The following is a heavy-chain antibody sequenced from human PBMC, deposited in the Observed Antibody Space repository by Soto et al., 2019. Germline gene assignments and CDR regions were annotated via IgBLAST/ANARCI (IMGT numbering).Heavy chain of an antibody. J-gene: IGHJ6*03. D-gene: IGHD6-6*01. CDR2: ISASGGST. CDR1: GFTFSSYA. CDR3: AKCGISSEYYYLLDV. Sequence: GGSLRLSCAASGFTFSSYAMSWVRQAPGKGLEWVSSISASGGSTYYADSVKGRFAISRDNSKNTLYLQMNSLRAEDTAVYYCAKCGISSEYYYLLDVWGKGTTVTVSS. V-gene: IGHV3-23*01.